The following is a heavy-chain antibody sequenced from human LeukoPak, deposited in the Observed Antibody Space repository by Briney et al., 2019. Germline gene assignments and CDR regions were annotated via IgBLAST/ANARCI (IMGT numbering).Heavy chain of an antibody. V-gene: IGHV3-9*01. Sequence: GGSLRLSCAASGFTFSSYSMNWVRQAPGKGLEWVSSISWNSGNINYADSVKGRFTISRDNAKNSLYLQMNSLRAEDTALYYCAKTVRSAGPTTDNWFDPWGQGTPVTVSS. CDR3: AKTVRSAGPTTDNWFDP. CDR1: GFTFSSYS. CDR2: ISWNSGNI. J-gene: IGHJ5*02. D-gene: IGHD1-26*01.